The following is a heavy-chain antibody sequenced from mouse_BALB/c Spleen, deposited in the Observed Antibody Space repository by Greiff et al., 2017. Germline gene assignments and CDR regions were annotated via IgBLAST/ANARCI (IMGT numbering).Heavy chain of an antibody. V-gene: IGHV14-3*02. CDR2: IDTANGNT. CDR3: ASAYGNYFLYAMDY. CDR1: GFNIKDTY. J-gene: IGHJ4*01. Sequence: VQLQQSGAELVKPGASVKLSCTASGFNIKDTYMHWVKQRPEQGLEWIGRIDTANGNTKYDPKFQGKATITADTSSNTVYLQLSSLTSEDTAVYYCASAYGNYFLYAMDYWGQGTSVTVSS. D-gene: IGHD2-1*01.